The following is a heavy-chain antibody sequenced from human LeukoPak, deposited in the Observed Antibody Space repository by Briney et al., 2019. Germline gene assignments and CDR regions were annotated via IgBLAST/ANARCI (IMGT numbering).Heavy chain of an antibody. J-gene: IGHJ4*02. D-gene: IGHD3-10*01. V-gene: IGHV4-31*03. CDR2: IYYSGST. Sequence: SETLSLTCTVSGGSISSGGYYWSWIRQHPGKGLEWIGYIYYSGSTYYNPSLKSRVTISVDTSKNQFSLKLSSVTAADTAVYYCASRSMVRRVMDDYWGQGTLVTVSS. CDR3: ASRSMVRRVMDDY. CDR1: GGSISSGGYY.